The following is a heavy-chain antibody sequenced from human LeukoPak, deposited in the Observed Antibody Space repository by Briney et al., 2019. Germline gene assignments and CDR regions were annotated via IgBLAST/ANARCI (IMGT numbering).Heavy chain of an antibody. Sequence: SETLSLTCTVSGGSISSSYWSWIRQPPGKGLEWIGFIYYSGSTNYNPSLKSRVTISVDTSKNPFSLKLSSVTAADTAVYYCARQDTAMVRGIHWYFDLWGRGTLVTVSS. CDR3: ARQDTAMVRGIHWYFDL. CDR1: GGSISSSY. J-gene: IGHJ2*01. V-gene: IGHV4-59*08. D-gene: IGHD5-18*01. CDR2: IYYSGST.